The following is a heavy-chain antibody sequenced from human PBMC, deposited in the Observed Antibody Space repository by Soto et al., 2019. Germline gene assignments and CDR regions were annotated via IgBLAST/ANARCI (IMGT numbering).Heavy chain of an antibody. CDR1: GFTFSSYA. D-gene: IGHD6-19*01. CDR3: AKDGGWHTPSQGAFDI. CDR2: ISGSGGST. V-gene: IGHV3-23*01. J-gene: IGHJ3*02. Sequence: PGGSLRLSCAASGFTFSSYAMSWVRQAPGKGLEWVSAISGSGGSTYYADSVKGRFTISRDNSKNTLYLQMNSLRAEDTAVYYCAKDGGWHTPSQGAFDIWGQGTMVTVSS.